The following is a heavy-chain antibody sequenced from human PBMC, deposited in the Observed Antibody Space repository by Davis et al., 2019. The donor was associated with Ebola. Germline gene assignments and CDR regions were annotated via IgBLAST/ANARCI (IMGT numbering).Heavy chain of an antibody. CDR2: INPNSGGT. Sequence: ASVKVSCKASGYTFTGYYMHWVRQAPGQGLEWMGWINPNSGGTNYAQKFQGRVTMTRDTSISTAYMELSRLRSDDTAVYYCAREGQFTMVRGILSPLNWFDPWGQGTLVTVSS. CDR3: AREGQFTMVRGILSPLNWFDP. CDR1: GYTFTGYY. J-gene: IGHJ5*02. V-gene: IGHV1-2*02. D-gene: IGHD3-10*01.